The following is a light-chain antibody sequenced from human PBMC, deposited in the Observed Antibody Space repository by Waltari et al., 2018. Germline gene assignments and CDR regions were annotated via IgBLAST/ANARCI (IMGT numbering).Light chain of an antibody. CDR2: EVT. CDR3: NSFTSSNTWV. CDR1: SSDIGSYKT. V-gene: IGLV2-18*02. J-gene: IGLJ3*02. Sequence: QSALTQPPSVSGSPGQSVTISCTGTSSDIGSYKTVSWYQQSPGTAPKLMIYEVTNLPSVVPDRFSGSKSANSASRTISGLQVEDEADYYCNSFTSSNTWVFGGGTRLTVL.